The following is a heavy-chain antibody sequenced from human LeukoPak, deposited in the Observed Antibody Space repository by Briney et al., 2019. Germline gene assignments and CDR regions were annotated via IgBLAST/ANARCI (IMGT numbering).Heavy chain of an antibody. CDR1: GFTFSSYG. CDR3: AKDRIWGTAMVFFDY. D-gene: IGHD5-18*01. V-gene: IGHV3-30*02. CDR2: IRYDGSNK. J-gene: IGHJ4*02. Sequence: GGSLRLSCAASGFTFSSYGMHWVRQAPGKGLEWVAFIRYDGSNKYYADSVKGRFTISRDNSKNTLYLQMNSLRAEDTAVYYCAKDRIWGTAMVFFDYWGQGTLVTVSS.